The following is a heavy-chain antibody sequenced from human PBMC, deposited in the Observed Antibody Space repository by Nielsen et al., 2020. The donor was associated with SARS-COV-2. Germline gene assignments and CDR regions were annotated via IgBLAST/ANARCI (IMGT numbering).Heavy chain of an antibody. J-gene: IGHJ4*02. CDR2: ISGSGGST. CDR3: TTVPVDY. Sequence: GESLKISCAASGFTFSSYAMSWVRQAPGKGLEWVSAISGSGGSTYYADSVKGRFTISRDNSKNTLYLQMNSLEIEDTAVYYCTTVPVDYWGQGALVTVSS. CDR1: GFTFSSYA. D-gene: IGHD4-17*01. V-gene: IGHV3-23*01.